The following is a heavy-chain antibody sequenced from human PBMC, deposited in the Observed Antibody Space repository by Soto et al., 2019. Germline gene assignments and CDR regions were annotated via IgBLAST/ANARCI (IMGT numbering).Heavy chain of an antibody. Sequence: ASVKVSCKTSGYTFTSYDINWVRQAPGQGLEWVGWMNTNSDDTRSAQKFRGRLTLTRDKSMRAVYMKLSNLRPDDSAVYYCAREWSAAGHFYGMDVWGQGTTVTVSS. D-gene: IGHD6-13*01. V-gene: IGHV1-8*01. CDR3: AREWSAAGHFYGMDV. CDR2: MNTNSDDT. CDR1: GYTFTSYD. J-gene: IGHJ6*02.